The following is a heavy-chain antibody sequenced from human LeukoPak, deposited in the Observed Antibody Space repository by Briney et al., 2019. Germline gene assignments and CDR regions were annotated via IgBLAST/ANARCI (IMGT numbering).Heavy chain of an antibody. CDR2: IYSGGST. CDR1: GSTFSNNY. J-gene: IGHJ4*02. D-gene: IGHD3-16*01. CDR3: ATLTFYIDS. V-gene: IGHV3-66*01. Sequence: GGSLRLSCAASGSTFSNNYMSWVRQAPGKGLEWVSVIYSGGSTYYADSVKGRFTISRDNSKNTLYLQMNSLKAEDTAVYYCATLTFYIDSWGQGALVAVSS.